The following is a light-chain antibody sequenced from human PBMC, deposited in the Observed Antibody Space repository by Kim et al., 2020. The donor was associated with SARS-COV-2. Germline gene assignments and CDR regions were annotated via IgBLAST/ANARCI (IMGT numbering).Light chain of an antibody. J-gene: IGKJ1*01. CDR3: QKFDSAPWT. CDR2: AAS. Sequence: GDRVTITCRASQDISNYLAWFQLKPGKAPKLLIYAASALQPGVPSRFSGSGSGTDFTLTVTSLQPEDVATYYCQKFDSAPWTFGQGTKVDIK. V-gene: IGKV1-27*01. CDR1: QDISNY.